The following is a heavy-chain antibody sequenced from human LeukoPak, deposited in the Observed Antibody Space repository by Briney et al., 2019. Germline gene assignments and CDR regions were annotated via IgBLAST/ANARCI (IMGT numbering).Heavy chain of an antibody. J-gene: IGHJ6*02. CDR2: IKQDGSEK. D-gene: IGHD3-16*01. CDR3: ARGGGLDV. CDR1: GFTFSSYW. Sequence: GGSLRLSCAASGFTFSSYWMSWVRQAPGKGLEWVANIKQDGSEKYYVDSVKGRFTISRDNAKNSLYLQMSNLRAKDTAVYFCARGGGLDVWGQGATVTVSS. V-gene: IGHV3-7*03.